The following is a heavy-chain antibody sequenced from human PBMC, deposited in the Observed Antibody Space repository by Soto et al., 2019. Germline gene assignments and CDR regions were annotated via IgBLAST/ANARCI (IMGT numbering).Heavy chain of an antibody. CDR2: ISYDGSDK. CDR3: ARGGGFCGADCYKGGIDY. D-gene: IGHD2-21*02. Sequence: QVQLVESGGGVVQPGRSLRLSCAASGFTFSPYTMHWVRQTPGKGLEGVAVISYDGSDKYYADSVRGRFTISRDNSKNTLFLQMNSLRAEDTALYYCARGGGFCGADCYKGGIDYWGQGALVTVSS. V-gene: IGHV3-30-3*01. J-gene: IGHJ4*02. CDR1: GFTFSPYT.